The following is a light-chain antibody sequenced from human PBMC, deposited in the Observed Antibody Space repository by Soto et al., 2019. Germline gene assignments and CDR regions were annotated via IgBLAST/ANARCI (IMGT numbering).Light chain of an antibody. CDR3: KEYNRYLP. CDR1: QSISSW. V-gene: IGKV1-5*01. CDR2: DAC. J-gene: IGKJ1*01. Sequence: DIQMTPSPSTLSASVGDRVTITCRASQSISSWLAWYQQEPGKAPKLVMYDACSLESGVTSRFSGSGSVREFSLTVSSLHPEDFAICCCKEYNRYLPLGQGTKV.